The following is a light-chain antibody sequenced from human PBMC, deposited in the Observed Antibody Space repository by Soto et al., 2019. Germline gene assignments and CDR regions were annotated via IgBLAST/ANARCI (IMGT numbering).Light chain of an antibody. J-gene: IGKJ1*01. Sequence: DIQVTQSPSSVSASVGDSVTITCRASQGISNSLAWFQQKPGKVPQRLIYGASSLQSGVPSRFSGSGSGTEFSLTISSLQPEDFATYYCLQHNSYPRTFGQGTKVDIK. CDR2: GAS. CDR3: LQHNSYPRT. V-gene: IGKV1-17*03. CDR1: QGISNS.